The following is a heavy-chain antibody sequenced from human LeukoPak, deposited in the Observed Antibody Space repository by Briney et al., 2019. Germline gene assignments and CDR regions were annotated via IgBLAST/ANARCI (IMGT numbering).Heavy chain of an antibody. CDR3: ARGSGYNYGFPDY. J-gene: IGHJ4*02. CDR1: GFIFSTYW. Sequence: PGGSLRLSCAASGFIFSTYWMSWVRQAPGKWLEWVANIKEDGSEKNYADSVKGRFTISRDNAKNSLYLQMNSLRAEDTAVYYCARGSGYNYGFPDYWGQGTLVTVSS. V-gene: IGHV3-7*01. CDR2: IKEDGSEK. D-gene: IGHD5-18*01.